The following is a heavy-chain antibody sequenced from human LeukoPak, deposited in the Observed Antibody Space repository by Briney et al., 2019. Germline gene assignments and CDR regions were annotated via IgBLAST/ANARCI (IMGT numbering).Heavy chain of an antibody. CDR3: ARDNGLGRGGVDP. Sequence: SETLSLTCTVSGGSISSGVYYWSWIRQHPGKGLEWIGYIYYSGSTYYNPSLKSRVSMSVDTSKNQFSLRLSSVTAADTAVYYCARDNGLGRGGVDPWGQGTLVTVSS. V-gene: IGHV4-31*03. J-gene: IGHJ5*02. CDR2: IYYSGST. D-gene: IGHD1-26*01. CDR1: GGSISSGVYY.